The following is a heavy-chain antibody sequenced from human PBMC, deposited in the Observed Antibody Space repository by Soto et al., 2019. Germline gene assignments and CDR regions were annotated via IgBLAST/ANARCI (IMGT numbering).Heavy chain of an antibody. D-gene: IGHD2-15*01. Sequence: GGSLRLSCAASGFNFNGYTINWVRQAPGKRLEWLSSISSSGYIFSTDSVRGRFTISRDNAKNSVYLQINSLRAEDTAVYFCARDCSGGSCYPGMDVWGQGTTVTVSS. CDR3: ARDCSGGSCYPGMDV. J-gene: IGHJ6*02. V-gene: IGHV3-21*01. CDR2: ISSSGYI. CDR1: GFNFNGYT.